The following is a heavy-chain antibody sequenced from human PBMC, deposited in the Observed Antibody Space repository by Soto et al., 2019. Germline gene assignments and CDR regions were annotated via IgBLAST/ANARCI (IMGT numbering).Heavy chain of an antibody. CDR3: ARDRKSGVGWFDP. CDR2: INAGNGNT. V-gene: IGHV1-3*01. D-gene: IGHD3-10*01. CDR1: GYTFTSYS. Sequence: ASLNGSFEAAGYTFTSYSMHWVRQAPGQRLEWMGWINAGNGNTKYSQKFQGRVTITRDTSASTAYMELSSLRSEDTAVYYCARDRKSGVGWFDPWGQGTLVTVSS. J-gene: IGHJ5*02.